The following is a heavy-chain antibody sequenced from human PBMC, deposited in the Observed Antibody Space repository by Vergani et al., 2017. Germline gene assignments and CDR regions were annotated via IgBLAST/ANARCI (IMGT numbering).Heavy chain of an antibody. J-gene: IGHJ5*02. CDR2: IYYSGST. Sequence: QVQLQESGPGLVKPSETLSLTCTVSGGSISSYYWSWIRQPPGKGLEWFGYIYYSGSTNYNPSLKSRVTISVDTSKNQFSLKLSSVTAADTAVYYCAREVGYGYGEGWFDPWGQGTLVTVSS. V-gene: IGHV4-59*01. CDR3: AREVGYGYGEGWFDP. CDR1: GGSISSYY. D-gene: IGHD5-18*01.